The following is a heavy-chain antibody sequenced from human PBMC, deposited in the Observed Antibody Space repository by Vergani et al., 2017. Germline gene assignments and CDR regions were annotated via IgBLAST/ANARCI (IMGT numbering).Heavy chain of an antibody. Sequence: EVQLLESGGGLVKPGGSLRLSCAASGFTFSSYSMNWVRQAPGKGLEWVSSISSSSSYIYYADSVKGRFTISRDNAKNSLYLQMNSLRAEDTAVYYCARDTDNWNYFYLRYYYYGMDVWGQGTTVTVSS. CDR1: GFTFSSYS. CDR3: ARDTDNWNYFYLRYYYYGMDV. D-gene: IGHD1-7*01. V-gene: IGHV3-21*01. CDR2: ISSSSSYI. J-gene: IGHJ6*02.